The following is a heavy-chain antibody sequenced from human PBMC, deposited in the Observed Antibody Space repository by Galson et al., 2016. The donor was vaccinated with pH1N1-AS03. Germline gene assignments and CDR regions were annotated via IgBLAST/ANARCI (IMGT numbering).Heavy chain of an antibody. J-gene: IGHJ6*02. CDR3: AKDEDWNIALRYDGMDL. V-gene: IGHV3-7*03. CDR1: GFTFSTYW. CDR2: MNQDESEK. D-gene: IGHD1/OR15-1a*01. Sequence: SLRLSCAASGFTFSTYWLSWVRQAPGKGLEWVANMNQDESEKYYVGSVKGRFTIFRDNAKNSLYLQMNSLRAEDTAVYYCAKDEDWNIALRYDGMDLWGQGTTVTVSS.